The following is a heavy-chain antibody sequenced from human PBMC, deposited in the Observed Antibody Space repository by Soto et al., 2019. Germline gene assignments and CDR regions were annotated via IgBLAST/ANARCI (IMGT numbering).Heavy chain of an antibody. D-gene: IGHD2-15*01. CDR3: ARVRGCSGGSCPPTGGMDV. CDR1: GFTFSSYS. V-gene: IGHV3-21*01. CDR2: ISSSSSYI. J-gene: IGHJ6*02. Sequence: GGSLRLSCAASGFTFSSYSMNWVRQAPGKGLEWVSSISSSSSYIYYADSVKGRFTISRDNAKNSLYLQMNSLRAEDTAVYYCARVRGCSGGSCPPTGGMDVWDQGTTVTVSS.